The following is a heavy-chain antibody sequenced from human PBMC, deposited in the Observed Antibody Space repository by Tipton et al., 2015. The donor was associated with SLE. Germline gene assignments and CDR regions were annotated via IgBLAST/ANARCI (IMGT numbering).Heavy chain of an antibody. D-gene: IGHD3-3*01. Sequence: SLRLSCAVSGGSISSSNWWSWVRQPPGKGLEWIGEIYHSGSTNYNPSLKSRVTISVDKSKNQFSLKLSSVTAADTAVYYCAREGPGRFSDYWGQGTLVTVSS. J-gene: IGHJ4*02. CDR3: AREGPGRFSDY. CDR1: GGSISSSNW. CDR2: IYHSGST. V-gene: IGHV4-4*02.